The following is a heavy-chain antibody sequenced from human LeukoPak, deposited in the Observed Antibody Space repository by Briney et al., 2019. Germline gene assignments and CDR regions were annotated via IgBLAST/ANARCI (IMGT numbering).Heavy chain of an antibody. CDR1: GFTFSSYA. J-gene: IGHJ4*02. CDR2: ISGSGGST. V-gene: IGHV3-23*01. Sequence: AGSLRLSCAASGFTFSSYAMRWVRQAPGKGLEWVSAISGSGGSTYYADSVKGRFTISRDNSKNTLYLQMNSLRAEDTAVYYCAPSGRYFPFEYWGQGTLVTVSS. D-gene: IGHD1-26*01. CDR3: APSGRYFPFEY.